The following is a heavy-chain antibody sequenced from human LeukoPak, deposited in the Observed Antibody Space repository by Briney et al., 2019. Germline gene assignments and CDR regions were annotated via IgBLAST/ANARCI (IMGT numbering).Heavy chain of an antibody. CDR2: ISSSSSYI. D-gene: IGHD1-7*01. CDR1: GFTFSSYS. V-gene: IGHV3-21*01. CDR3: AGRVTGTTWSPDY. J-gene: IGHJ4*02. Sequence: PGGSLRLSCAASGFTFSSYSMNWVRQAPGKGLEWVSSISSSSSYIYYADSVKGRFTISRDNAKNSLYLQMNSLRAEDTAVYYCAGRVTGTTWSPDYWGQGTLVTVSS.